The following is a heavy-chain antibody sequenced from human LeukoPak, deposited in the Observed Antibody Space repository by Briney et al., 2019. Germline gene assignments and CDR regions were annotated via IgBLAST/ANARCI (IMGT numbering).Heavy chain of an antibody. CDR2: IYPGDSDT. Sequence: PGESLKISCKGSGYSFTSYWIGWVRQMPGKGLEWMGIIYPGDSDTRYSPSFQGQVTVSADMSISTAYLQWGSLKASDTAMYYCARTTPVATYIDAFDIWGQGTMVTVSS. CDR3: ARTTPVATYIDAFDI. CDR1: GYSFTSYW. V-gene: IGHV5-51*01. D-gene: IGHD4-23*01. J-gene: IGHJ3*02.